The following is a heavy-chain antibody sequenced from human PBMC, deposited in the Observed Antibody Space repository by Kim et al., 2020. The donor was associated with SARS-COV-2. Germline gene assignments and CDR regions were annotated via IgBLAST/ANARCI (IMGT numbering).Heavy chain of an antibody. CDR2: ISGYSGNT. Sequence: GGSLRLSCAAYGFTFSDYAMTWVRQAPGKGLEWVSAISGYSGNTYYADSVKGRFTVSRDNSKNSLYLQMSSLRAEDTAVYYCARDSGFSTSWTDYGGQGTLVTVSS. CDR1: GFTFSDYA. CDR3: ARDSGFSTSWTDY. J-gene: IGHJ4*02. V-gene: IGHV3-23*01. D-gene: IGHD6-13*01.